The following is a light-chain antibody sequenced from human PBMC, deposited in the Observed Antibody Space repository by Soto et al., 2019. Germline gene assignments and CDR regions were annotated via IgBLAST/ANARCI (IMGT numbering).Light chain of an antibody. Sequence: QSALTQPRSVSGSPGQSVTISCTGTSSDIGAYNYVSWYQQHPGKAPKLMIDDVTKRPSGVPDRFSGSKSGDTASLTITGLQAEDEGDYYCGSYAAYSTYVFGGGTKVTVL. CDR1: SSDIGAYNY. CDR2: DVT. J-gene: IGLJ2*01. V-gene: IGLV2-11*01. CDR3: GSYAAYSTYV.